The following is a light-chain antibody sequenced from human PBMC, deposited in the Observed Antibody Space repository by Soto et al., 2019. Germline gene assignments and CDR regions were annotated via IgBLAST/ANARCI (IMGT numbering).Light chain of an antibody. Sequence: DVQMTQSPSSLSASVGDRVTITCRASRGISNYLAWYQQKPGKVPKLLMFAASTLQSGVPSRFSGSGSGTDFTLTISSLQPEDVATYYCQKYNIAPPWTFGPGTKVEIK. CDR2: AAS. CDR3: QKYNIAPPWT. J-gene: IGKJ1*01. V-gene: IGKV1-27*01. CDR1: RGISNY.